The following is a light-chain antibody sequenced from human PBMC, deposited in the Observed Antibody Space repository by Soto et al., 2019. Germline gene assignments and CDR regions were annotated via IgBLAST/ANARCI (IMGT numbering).Light chain of an antibody. V-gene: IGKV3-20*01. CDR1: QSVSSY. J-gene: IGKJ2*01. Sequence: EIVLTQSPATLSLSPGERATLSCRASQSVSSYLAWYQQKPGQAPRLLIYDASNRATGIPDRFSGSGSVTDFTLTISRLEPEDFAVYYCQQYGSSPYTFGQGTKLEIK. CDR3: QQYGSSPYT. CDR2: DAS.